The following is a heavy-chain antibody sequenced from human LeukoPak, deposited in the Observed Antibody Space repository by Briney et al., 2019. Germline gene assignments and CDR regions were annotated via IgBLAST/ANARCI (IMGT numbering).Heavy chain of an antibody. CDR2: MNPSSGNT. Sequence: ASVKVSCKASGYTFTSYDINWVRQATGQGLEWMGWMNPSSGNTGYAQKFQGRVTMTRDTSISTAYMELSRLRSDDTAVYYCARGYAQRAFPHYDFWSGPYDAFDIWGQGTMVTVSS. J-gene: IGHJ3*02. V-gene: IGHV1-8*01. D-gene: IGHD3-3*01. CDR3: ARGYAQRAFPHYDFWSGPYDAFDI. CDR1: GYTFTSYD.